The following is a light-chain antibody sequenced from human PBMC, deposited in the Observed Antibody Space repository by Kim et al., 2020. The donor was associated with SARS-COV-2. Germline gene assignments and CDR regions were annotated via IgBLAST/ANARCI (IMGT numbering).Light chain of an antibody. CDR3: QQAKNFPWT. V-gene: IGKV1-12*02. Sequence: DIQMTQSPSSVSAAVGDRVTISCRASQDISSWLAWYQQKPGKAPKLLIYTASSLQTGVPSRFSGSGSGTDFTLTISSLQPEDFATYFCQQAKNFPWTFGQGTKVDIK. CDR1: QDISSW. CDR2: TAS. J-gene: IGKJ1*01.